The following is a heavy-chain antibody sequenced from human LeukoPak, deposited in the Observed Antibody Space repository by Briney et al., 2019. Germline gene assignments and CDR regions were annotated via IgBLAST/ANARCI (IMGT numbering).Heavy chain of an antibody. J-gene: IGHJ4*02. CDR3: AKRGHSYGGFDY. D-gene: IGHD5-18*01. V-gene: IGHV1-8*01. CDR2: MNPNSDNT. CDR1: GYTFTSYD. Sequence: GDSVKVSCKASGYTFTSYDINWVRQATGQGLEWMGWMNPNSDNTGYAQKFQARVTMTRNTSISTAYMELSNLRSEDTAVYYCAKRGHSYGGFDYWGQGTLVTVSS.